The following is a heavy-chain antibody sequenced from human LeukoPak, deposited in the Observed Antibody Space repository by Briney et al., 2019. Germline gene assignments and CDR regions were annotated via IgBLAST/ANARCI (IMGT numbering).Heavy chain of an antibody. CDR1: GYSFTSYW. D-gene: IGHD5-12*01. Sequence: GESLKISCKGSGYSFTSYWIGWVRQMPGKGLEWMGIIYPGDSDTRYSPSFQGQVTISADKSISTAYLQWSSLKASDTAMYYCARLRYSSGYDLFSRGIDYWGQGTLVTVSS. CDR3: ARLRYSSGYDLFSRGIDY. J-gene: IGHJ4*02. CDR2: IYPGDSDT. V-gene: IGHV5-51*01.